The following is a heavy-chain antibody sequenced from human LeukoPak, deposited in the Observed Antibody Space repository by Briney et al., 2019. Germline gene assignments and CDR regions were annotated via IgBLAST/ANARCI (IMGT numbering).Heavy chain of an antibody. CDR3: ARDPTRGDLSVY. D-gene: IGHD7-27*01. CDR1: GYTFTGYY. Sequence: WASVKVSCKASGYTFTGYYTHWVRQVPGQGLEWMGWINSNSGDTNYAQKFQGRVTMTRDTSISTAYMELSRLRSDDTAVYYCARDPTRGDLSVYWGQGTLVTVSS. CDR2: INSNSGDT. V-gene: IGHV1-2*02. J-gene: IGHJ4*02.